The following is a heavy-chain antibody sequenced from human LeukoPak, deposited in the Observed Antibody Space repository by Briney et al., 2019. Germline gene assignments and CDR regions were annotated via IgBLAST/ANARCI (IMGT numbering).Heavy chain of an antibody. D-gene: IGHD4-11*01. CDR1: GYTFTSYY. Sequence: ASVKVSCKASGYTFTSYYMHWVRQAPGQGLEWMGIINPSGGSTSYAQKFQGRVTMTRDTSTSTVYMELSRLRSEDTAVYYCARYGNWYYFDYWGQGTLVTVSS. CDR2: INPSGGST. CDR3: ARYGNWYYFDY. V-gene: IGHV1-46*01. J-gene: IGHJ4*02.